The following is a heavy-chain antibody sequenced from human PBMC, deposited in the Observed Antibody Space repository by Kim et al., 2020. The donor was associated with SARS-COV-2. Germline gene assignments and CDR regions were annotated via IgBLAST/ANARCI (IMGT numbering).Heavy chain of an antibody. J-gene: IGHJ4*02. CDR1: GGSFSGYY. D-gene: IGHD5-12*01. V-gene: IGHV4-34*01. Sequence: SETLSLTCAVYGGSFSGYYWSWIRQSPGKGLEWIGEINHSGSTNYNPSLKSRVTISADTSKSQLSLKLGSVIAADTAVYYCAREGKKVAIITGFDYWGQG. CDR3: AREGKKVAIITGFDY. CDR2: INHSGST.